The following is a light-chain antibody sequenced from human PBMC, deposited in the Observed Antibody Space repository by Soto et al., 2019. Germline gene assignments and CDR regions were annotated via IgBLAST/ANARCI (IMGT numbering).Light chain of an antibody. V-gene: IGKV3D-11*01. Sequence: EIVLTQSPATLSLSPGERATLSCRASQGISSYLAWYQQKPGQAPRLLIYDASNRATGIPARFSGSGPGTDFTLTISSLEPEDFAVYYCQQRSNWPRTFGQGTKVDIK. CDR3: QQRSNWPRT. CDR1: QGISSY. J-gene: IGKJ1*01. CDR2: DAS.